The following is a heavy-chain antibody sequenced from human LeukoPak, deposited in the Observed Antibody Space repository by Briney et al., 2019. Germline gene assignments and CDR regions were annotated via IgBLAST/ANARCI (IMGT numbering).Heavy chain of an antibody. D-gene: IGHD3-3*01. CDR1: GYTFTGYY. Sequence: ASVRVSCKASGYTFTGYYMHWVRQAPGQGLEWMGWSNPNSGGTNYAQKFQGRVTMTRDTSISTAYMELSRLRSDDTAVYYCARDAGQIFGVVIEYNWFDPWGQGNLVTVFS. CDR3: ARDAGQIFGVVIEYNWFDP. J-gene: IGHJ5*02. V-gene: IGHV1-2*02. CDR2: SNPNSGGT.